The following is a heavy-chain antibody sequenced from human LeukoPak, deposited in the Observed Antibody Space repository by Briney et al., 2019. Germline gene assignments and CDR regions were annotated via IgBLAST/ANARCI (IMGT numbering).Heavy chain of an antibody. CDR2: INPDGRTI. CDR1: GFTFSNYW. Sequence: GGSLRLSCAASGFTFSNYWMHWVRQAPGKGPVWVSRINPDGRTITYADSVVGRITISRDNAKNSLYLQMNSLRAEDTALYYCAKGSDEYYDSSGWIDYWGQGTLVTVSS. CDR3: AKGSDEYYDSSGWIDY. D-gene: IGHD3-22*01. J-gene: IGHJ4*02. V-gene: IGHV3-74*03.